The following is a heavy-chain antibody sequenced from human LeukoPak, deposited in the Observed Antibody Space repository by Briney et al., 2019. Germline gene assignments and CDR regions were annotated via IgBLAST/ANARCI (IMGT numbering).Heavy chain of an antibody. J-gene: IGHJ4*02. CDR3: ARDHLSYYDFWSGSIDFDY. D-gene: IGHD3-3*01. Sequence: ASVKVSCKASGYTFTGYYMHWVRQAPGQGLEWMGWINPNSGGTNYAQKFQGRVTMTRDTSISTTYMELSRLRSDDTAVYYCARDHLSYYDFWSGSIDFDYWGQGTLVTVSS. CDR1: GYTFTGYY. V-gene: IGHV1-2*02. CDR2: INPNSGGT.